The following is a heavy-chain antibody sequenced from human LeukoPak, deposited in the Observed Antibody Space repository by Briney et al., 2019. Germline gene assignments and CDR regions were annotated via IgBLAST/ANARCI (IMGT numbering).Heavy chain of an antibody. Sequence: ASVKVSCKASGYTFTNYAMNWVRQAPGQGLGWMGWIHPSTGNPTYAQGFTGRFVFSLDTSVSTTYLQISSLKAEDTAVYYCARAFQSLGGLSLPDYWGQGTLVTVSS. D-gene: IGHD3-16*02. V-gene: IGHV7-4-1*02. CDR1: GYTFTNYA. J-gene: IGHJ4*02. CDR3: ARAFQSLGGLSLPDY. CDR2: IHPSTGNP.